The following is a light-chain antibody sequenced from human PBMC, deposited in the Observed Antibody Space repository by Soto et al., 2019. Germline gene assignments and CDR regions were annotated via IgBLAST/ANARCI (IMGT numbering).Light chain of an antibody. J-gene: IGKJ1*01. Sequence: EIVMTQSPATLSVSPGERATLSCRASQSVYSNFAWYKQKPGQAPRLLIFGASTEAAGISARFSGSGSGTEFTLTISSLQSEDFAVYYCQQYHNWPWTFGQGTKVEIK. CDR2: GAS. CDR3: QQYHNWPWT. CDR1: QSVYSN. V-gene: IGKV3-15*01.